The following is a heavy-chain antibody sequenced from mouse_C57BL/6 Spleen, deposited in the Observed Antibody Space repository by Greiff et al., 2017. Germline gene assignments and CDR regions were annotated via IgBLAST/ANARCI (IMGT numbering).Heavy chain of an antibody. Sequence: VQLQQSGAELVRPGTSVKVSCKASGYAFTNYLIEWVKQRPGQGLEWIGVINPGSGGTNYNEKFKGKATLTADKSSSTAYMQLSSLTSEDSAVYFCARPSSGSAFAYWGQGTLVTVSA. CDR3: ARPSSGSAFAY. V-gene: IGHV1-54*01. CDR1: GYAFTNYL. J-gene: IGHJ3*01. D-gene: IGHD3-2*02. CDR2: INPGSGGT.